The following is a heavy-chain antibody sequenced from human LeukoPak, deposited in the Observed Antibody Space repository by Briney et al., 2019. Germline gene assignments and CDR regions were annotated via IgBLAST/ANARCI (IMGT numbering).Heavy chain of an antibody. Sequence: GGSLRLSCAASGFNFSSYWMSWVRQAPGKGLEWVSAISGTGGITHYADSVKGRFTLSRDNSKDTLYLQMNSLRVEDTAVYYCARRPGYSSSWYHPFDYWGQGTLVTVSS. D-gene: IGHD6-13*01. CDR3: ARRPGYSSSWYHPFDY. V-gene: IGHV3-23*01. J-gene: IGHJ4*02. CDR2: ISGTGGIT. CDR1: GFNFSSYW.